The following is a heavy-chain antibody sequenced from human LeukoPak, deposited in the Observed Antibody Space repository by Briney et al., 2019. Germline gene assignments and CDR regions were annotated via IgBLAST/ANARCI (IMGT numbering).Heavy chain of an antibody. V-gene: IGHV4-59*01. CDR1: GGSIRSFY. CDR3: ARTHSYYYYYLDV. J-gene: IGHJ6*03. Sequence: SETLSLTCTVSGGSIRSFYWSWIRQSPGKGLEWIGHIYYSGSTNYSPSPKSRVTISVDTPNNQFFLKMTSVTAADTAVYYCARTHSYYYYYLDVWGKGATVTVSS. CDR2: IYYSGST.